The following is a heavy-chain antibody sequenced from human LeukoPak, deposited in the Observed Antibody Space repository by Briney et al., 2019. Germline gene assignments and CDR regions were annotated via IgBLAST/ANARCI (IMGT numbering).Heavy chain of an antibody. Sequence: GASVKVSCKASGYTFTSYGISWVRQAPGQGLEWMGWISAYNGNTNYAQKLQGRVTMTTDTSTSTAYMELRSLRSDDTAVYYCASDITKGVVITPHYWGQGTLVTVSS. CDR3: ASDITKGVVITPHY. D-gene: IGHD3-22*01. V-gene: IGHV1-18*01. CDR1: GYTFTSYG. J-gene: IGHJ4*02. CDR2: ISAYNGNT.